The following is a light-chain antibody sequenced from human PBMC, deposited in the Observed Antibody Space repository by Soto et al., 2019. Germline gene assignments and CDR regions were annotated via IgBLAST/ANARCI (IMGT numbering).Light chain of an antibody. V-gene: IGLV2-11*01. CDR1: SSDGRDYNS. J-gene: IGLJ1*01. CDR3: CSYVGGSSYV. Sequence: SVLTHPRSGSRSPGQSGTVSYIGTSSDGRDYNSVSWYQQHPGKARKLMIYDVSKRPSGVPDRFSASKSGNTASLTISGFQAEDEADYYCCSYVGGSSYVFRIGTKV. CDR2: DVS.